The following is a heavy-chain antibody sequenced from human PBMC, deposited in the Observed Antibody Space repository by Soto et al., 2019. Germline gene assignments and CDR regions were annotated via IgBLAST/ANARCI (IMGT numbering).Heavy chain of an antibody. J-gene: IGHJ6*02. CDR3: ARSEYYYGSGSYTSYYYYGMDV. CDR2: IYDSWST. V-gene: IGHV4-30-2*01. D-gene: IGHD3-10*01. Sequence: QLQLQESGSGLVKPSQTLTLTCAVSGGSISSGGYSWSWIRQPPGKGLEWIAYIYDSWSTYYNPSLKSRVIISVDRSKNAFSLKLSSVTAADTAVYYFARSEYYYGSGSYTSYYYYGMDVWGQGTTVTVSS. CDR1: GGSISSGGYS.